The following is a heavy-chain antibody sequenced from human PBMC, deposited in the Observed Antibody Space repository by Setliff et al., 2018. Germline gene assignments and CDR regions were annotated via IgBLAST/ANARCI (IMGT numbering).Heavy chain of an antibody. CDR3: ARIYYDTTGHYEYFQH. V-gene: IGHV4-61*02. D-gene: IGHD3-22*01. Sequence: PSETLSLTCTVSGGSVGNSYYYWNWIRQPAGKGLEWIGRIYTTWSTNYNPSLKSRVTMSIDTSKNQFSLTLNSVTAADTAVYYCARIYYDTTGHYEYFQHWGQGILVTVSS. J-gene: IGHJ1*01. CDR2: IYTTWST. CDR1: GGSVGNSYYY.